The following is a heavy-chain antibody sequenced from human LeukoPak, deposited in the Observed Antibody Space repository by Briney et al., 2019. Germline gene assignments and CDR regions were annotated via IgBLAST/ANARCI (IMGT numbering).Heavy chain of an antibody. CDR3: ARDDGDYGSY. CDR2: ISAYNGNT. Sequence: ASVKVSCKASGYTFTGYYMHWVRQAPGQGLEWMGWISAYNGNTNYAQKLQGRVTMTTDTSTSTAYMELRSLRSDDTAVYYCARDDGDYGSYWGQGTLVTVSS. J-gene: IGHJ4*02. V-gene: IGHV1-18*04. CDR1: GYTFTGYY. D-gene: IGHD4-17*01.